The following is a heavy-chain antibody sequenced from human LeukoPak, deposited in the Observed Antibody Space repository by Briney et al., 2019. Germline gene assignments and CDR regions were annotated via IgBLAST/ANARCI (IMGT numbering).Heavy chain of an antibody. CDR1: GFTFSSYG. Sequence: PGGSLRLSCAASGFTFSSYGMHWVRQAPGKGLEWVAVIWYDGSNKYYADSVKGRFTISRDNSKNTLYLQMNSLRAEDTAVYYCARVRIGHPVFDPWGQGTLVTVSS. D-gene: IGHD2-15*01. V-gene: IGHV3-33*01. J-gene: IGHJ5*02. CDR2: IWYDGSNK. CDR3: ARVRIGHPVFDP.